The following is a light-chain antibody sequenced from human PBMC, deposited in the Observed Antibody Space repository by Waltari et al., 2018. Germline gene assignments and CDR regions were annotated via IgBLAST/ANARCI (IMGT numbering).Light chain of an antibody. CDR2: GQN. Sequence: SSELTQDPSVSVALGQTVRLTCQGDSPRRFYASWYQQRPGQAPILVLYGQNNRPSGIPDRFSGSTSGNTASLTITGAQAEDEADYYCHSRDTSSTRVFGGGTRLTV. CDR3: HSRDTSSTRV. J-gene: IGLJ2*01. CDR1: SPRRFY. V-gene: IGLV3-19*01.